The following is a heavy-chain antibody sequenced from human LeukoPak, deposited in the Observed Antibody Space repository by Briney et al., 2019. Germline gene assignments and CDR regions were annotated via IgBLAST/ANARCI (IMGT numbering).Heavy chain of an antibody. CDR3: AKGYYHYVWGSYYFDY. V-gene: IGHV3-23*01. J-gene: IGHJ4*02. D-gene: IGHD3-16*01. Sequence: GGPLRLSCAASGFTFSSYAMSWVRQAPGKGLEWVSAISGSGGSTYYADSVKGRFTISRDNSRDTLYLQMNSLRAEDTAVYYCAKGYYHYVWGSYYFDYRGQGTLVTVSS. CDR1: GFTFSSYA. CDR2: ISGSGGST.